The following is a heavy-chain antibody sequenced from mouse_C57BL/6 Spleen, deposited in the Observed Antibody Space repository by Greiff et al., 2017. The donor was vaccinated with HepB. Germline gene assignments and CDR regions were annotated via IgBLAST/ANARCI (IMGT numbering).Heavy chain of an antibody. Sequence: VQLQQSGAELVMPGASVKLSCKASGYTFTSYWMHWVKQRPGQGLEWIGEIDPSDSYTNYNQKFKGKSTLTVDKSSSTAYMQLSSLTSEDSAVYYCARRDDYDGYWYFDVWGTGTTVTVSS. V-gene: IGHV1-69*01. D-gene: IGHD2-4*01. J-gene: IGHJ1*03. CDR2: IDPSDSYT. CDR3: ARRDDYDGYWYFDV. CDR1: GYTFTSYW.